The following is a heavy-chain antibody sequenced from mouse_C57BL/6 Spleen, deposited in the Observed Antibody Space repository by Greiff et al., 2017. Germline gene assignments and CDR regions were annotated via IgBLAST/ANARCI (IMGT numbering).Heavy chain of an antibody. D-gene: IGHD4-1*01. Sequence: VQRVESGAELVKPGASVKISCKASGYAFSSYWMNWVKQRPGKGLEWIGQIYPGDGDTNYNGKFKGKATLTADKSSSTAYMQLSSLTSEDSAVYFCARKGDNWDDFDYWGQGTTLTVSS. J-gene: IGHJ2*01. V-gene: IGHV1-80*01. CDR3: ARKGDNWDDFDY. CDR1: GYAFSSYW. CDR2: IYPGDGDT.